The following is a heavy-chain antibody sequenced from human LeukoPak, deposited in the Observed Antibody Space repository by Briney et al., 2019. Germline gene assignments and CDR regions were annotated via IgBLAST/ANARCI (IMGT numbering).Heavy chain of an antibody. J-gene: IGHJ5*02. CDR3: AKSRGWQGYCSGGSCYGPSGWFDP. Sequence: GGSLRLSCAASGFTFSSYAMSWVRQAPGKGLEWVSAISGSGGSTYYADSVKGRFTISRDNSKNTLHLQMNSLRAEDTAVYYCAKSRGWQGYCSGGSCYGPSGWFDPWGQGTLVTVSS. CDR1: GFTFSSYA. V-gene: IGHV3-23*01. CDR2: ISGSGGST. D-gene: IGHD2-15*01.